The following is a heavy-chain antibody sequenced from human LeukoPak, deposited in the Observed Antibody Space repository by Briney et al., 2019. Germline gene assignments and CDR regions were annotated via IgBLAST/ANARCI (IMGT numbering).Heavy chain of an antibody. Sequence: GGSLRLSCAASGFSSSDYWMHWVRHAPGKGLVWVSRMNSDGTTTNYADSVKGRFTISRDNAKNSLYLQMNSLRDEDTAVYYCARSRNTDYWGQGTLVTVSS. D-gene: IGHD1-14*01. V-gene: IGHV3-74*01. CDR1: GFSSSDYW. CDR2: MNSDGTTT. J-gene: IGHJ4*02. CDR3: ARSRNTDY.